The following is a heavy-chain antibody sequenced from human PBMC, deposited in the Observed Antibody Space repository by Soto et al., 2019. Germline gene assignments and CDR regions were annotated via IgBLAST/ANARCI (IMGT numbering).Heavy chain of an antibody. CDR1: GGSISSYY. D-gene: IGHD6-13*01. J-gene: IGHJ4*01. CDR2: IYYSGST. V-gene: IGHV4-59*12. Sequence: SETLSLTCTVSGGSISSYYWSWIRQPPGKGLEWIGYIYYSGSTNYNPSLKSRITISIDRSKNQVSLKLTSVTAADTAVYYCARSEAAAGPYFDYWDQGTLVTVSS. CDR3: ARSEAAAGPYFDY.